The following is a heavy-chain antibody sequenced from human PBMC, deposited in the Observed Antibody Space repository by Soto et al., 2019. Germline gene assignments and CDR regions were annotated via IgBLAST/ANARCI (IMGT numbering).Heavy chain of an antibody. CDR1: GYTFTNYD. V-gene: IGHV1-8*01. D-gene: IGHD3-10*01. CDR2: MNPSSGYT. Sequence: GPSVKVSCKASGYTFTNYDINWVRQATGQGLEWMGWMNPSSGYTGYAQKFQGRVTMTWDTSISTAYMELSSLTSADTAVYYCARFVRHQLPPIAYCGQGALVTVSS. J-gene: IGHJ4*02. CDR3: ARFVRHQLPPIAY.